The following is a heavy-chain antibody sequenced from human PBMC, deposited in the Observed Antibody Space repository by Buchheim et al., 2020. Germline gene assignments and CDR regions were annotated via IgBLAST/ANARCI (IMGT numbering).Heavy chain of an antibody. D-gene: IGHD3-22*01. J-gene: IGHJ4*02. CDR2: ISGNSYYI. V-gene: IGHV3-11*05. CDR1: GFTFTNYY. CDR3: ARMYYYDTTGPFDY. Sequence: QVQLVASGGGLVEPGGSLRLSCVASGFTFTNYYMSWIRQAPGKGLEWIASISGNSYYIHYADSMQGRFTITRDNAQNTVSLQMKSLSAEDTAVYFCARMYYYDTTGPFDYWGLG.